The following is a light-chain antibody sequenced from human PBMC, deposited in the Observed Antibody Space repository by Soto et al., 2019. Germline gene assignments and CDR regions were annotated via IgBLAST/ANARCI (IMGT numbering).Light chain of an antibody. V-gene: IGLV2-8*01. CDR3: SSHGGNSPYV. CDR1: TSDIGGYNY. J-gene: IGLJ1*01. Sequence: QSVLTQPPSASGSPGQSVAISCTGATSDIGGYNYVSWYQQHPGKAPKLIIHEVNKRPSGVPDRFSGSKSGNTASLTVSGLQAEDAADYYCSSHGGNSPYVFGTGTNLTVL. CDR2: EVN.